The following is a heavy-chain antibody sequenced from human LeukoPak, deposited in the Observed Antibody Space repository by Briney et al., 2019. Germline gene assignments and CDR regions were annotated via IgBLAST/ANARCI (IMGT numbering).Heavy chain of an antibody. Sequence: SETLSLIRAVYGRPYSGYYWSWIRQPPGKGLEGIGEIHHSGSTNYNLSLKSRVTISVDTSKTQFSLKLSSVTAADTAVYYCARGLWRGSIKNWFDPWGQGTLVTVSS. V-gene: IGHV4-34*01. D-gene: IGHD2-21*01. CDR1: GRPYSGYY. CDR3: ARGLWRGSIKNWFDP. J-gene: IGHJ5*02. CDR2: IHHSGST.